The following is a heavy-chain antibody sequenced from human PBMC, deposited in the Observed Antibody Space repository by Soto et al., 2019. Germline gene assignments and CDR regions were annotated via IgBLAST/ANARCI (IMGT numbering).Heavy chain of an antibody. Sequence: QVQLQESGPGLVKPSGTLSLTCAVSGDSISSNNWWHWVRQPPGKGLEWIGEIYHSGTTNYNPSLXSXAXIXXDKSKNQISLKLNSVTAADTAVYYCARGVYSSSSDWGQGTLVTVSS. CDR3: ARGVYSSSSD. D-gene: IGHD6-6*01. CDR2: IYHSGTT. J-gene: IGHJ4*02. CDR1: GDSISSNNW. V-gene: IGHV4-4*02.